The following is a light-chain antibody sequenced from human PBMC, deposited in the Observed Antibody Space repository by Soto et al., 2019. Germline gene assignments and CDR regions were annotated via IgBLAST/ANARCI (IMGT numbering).Light chain of an antibody. Sequence: QSVLTQPPSVSAAPGQKVTISCSGSSSNIGNNYVSWYQQFPGTAPKLLIYDNDQRPSGIPDRFSGSKTGTSATLAITGLQTGDEADYYCGAWDSGLSARLFGGGTKVTV. CDR3: GAWDSGLSARL. J-gene: IGLJ2*01. CDR1: SSNIGNNY. CDR2: DND. V-gene: IGLV1-51*01.